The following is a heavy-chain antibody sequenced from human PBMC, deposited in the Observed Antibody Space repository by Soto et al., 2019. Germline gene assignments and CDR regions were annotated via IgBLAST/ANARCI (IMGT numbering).Heavy chain of an antibody. D-gene: IGHD3-16*02. V-gene: IGHV4-59*01. CDR1: GGSISSYY. CDR3: ARGEAYYDYIWGSYRSGYFDY. Sequence: SETLSLTCTVSGGSISSYYWSWIRQPPGKGLEWIGYIYYSGSTNYNPSLKSRVTISVDTSKNQFSLKLSSVTAADTAVYYCARGEAYYDYIWGSYRSGYFDYWGQGTLVTVSS. J-gene: IGHJ4*02. CDR2: IYYSGST.